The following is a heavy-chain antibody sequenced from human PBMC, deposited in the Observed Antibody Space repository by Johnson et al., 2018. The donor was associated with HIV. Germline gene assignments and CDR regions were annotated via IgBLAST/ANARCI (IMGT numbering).Heavy chain of an antibody. Sequence: QMLLVESGGGVVQPGRSLRLSCAASGFTFSSYAMHWVRQAPGKGLEWVAVISYDGSNKYYADSVKGRFTISRDNSKNTLYLQMNSLRAEDTAVYDCAREAAADAFDIWGQGTMVTVSS. CDR2: ISYDGSNK. V-gene: IGHV3-30-3*01. CDR3: AREAAADAFDI. J-gene: IGHJ3*02. D-gene: IGHD6-13*01. CDR1: GFTFSSYA.